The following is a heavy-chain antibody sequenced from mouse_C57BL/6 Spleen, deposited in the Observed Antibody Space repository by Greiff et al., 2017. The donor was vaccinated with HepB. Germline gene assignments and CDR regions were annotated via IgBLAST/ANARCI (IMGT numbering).Heavy chain of an antibody. Sequence: VQLQQSGAELVRPGTSVKVSCKASGYAFTNYLIEWVKQRPGQGLEWIGVINTGSGGTNYNEKFKGKATLTADKSSSTAYMQLSSLTSVDSAVYYCARFTDYWGQGTTLTVAS. CDR1: GYAFTNYL. J-gene: IGHJ2*01. V-gene: IGHV1-54*01. D-gene: IGHD2-12*01. CDR3: ARFTDY. CDR2: INTGSGGT.